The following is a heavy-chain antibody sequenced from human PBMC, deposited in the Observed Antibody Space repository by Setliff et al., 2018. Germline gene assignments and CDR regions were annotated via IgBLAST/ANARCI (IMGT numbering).Heavy chain of an antibody. V-gene: IGHV1-24*01. J-gene: IGHJ4*02. Sequence: GASVKVSCKASGYTFTRYYMHWVRQAPGKGLEWMGGFDPEDEETIYAQKFQGRVTMTDDTSASTAYMELSSLRSEDTAVYYCARRVRIAVLHLYYFEYWGQGTLVTVSS. D-gene: IGHD6-19*01. CDR2: FDPEDEET. CDR1: GYTFTRYY. CDR3: ARRVRIAVLHLYYFEY.